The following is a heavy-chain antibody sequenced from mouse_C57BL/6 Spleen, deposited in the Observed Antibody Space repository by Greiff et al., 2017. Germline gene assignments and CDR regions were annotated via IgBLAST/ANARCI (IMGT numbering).Heavy chain of an antibody. J-gene: IGHJ4*01. Sequence: QVQLKESGAELVKPGASVKLSCKASGYTFTEYTIHWVKQRSGQGLEWIGWFYPGSGSIKYNEKFKDKATLTADKSSSTVYMELSRLTSEDSAVYFCERHEETSLRLRKGYAMDYWGQGTSVTVSS. V-gene: IGHV1-62-2*01. CDR3: ERHEETSLRLRKGYAMDY. D-gene: IGHD3-2*02. CDR1: GYTFTEYT. CDR2: FYPGSGSI.